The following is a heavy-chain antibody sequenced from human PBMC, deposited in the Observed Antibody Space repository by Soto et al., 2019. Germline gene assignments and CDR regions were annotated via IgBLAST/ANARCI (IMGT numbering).Heavy chain of an antibody. CDR1: GFSFTNAC. Sequence: EVQLVESGGGLVKPGESLRLSCAASGFSFTNACMNWVRQAPGKGPEWVGRVKTKAEGETTDYGAPAKGRFTISRDDSINTVHLQMNSLKIEDTAVDYCTSRIRTTNDYWGQGTLVTVSS. V-gene: IGHV3-15*07. D-gene: IGHD1-1*01. CDR3: TSRIRTTNDY. J-gene: IGHJ4*02. CDR2: VKTKAEGETT.